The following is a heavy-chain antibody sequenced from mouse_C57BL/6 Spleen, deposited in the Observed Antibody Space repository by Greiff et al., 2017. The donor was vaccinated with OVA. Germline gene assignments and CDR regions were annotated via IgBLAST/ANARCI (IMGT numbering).Heavy chain of an antibody. V-gene: IGHV5-12*01. J-gene: IGHJ3*01. CDR1: GFTFSDYY. CDR3: ARQTGSPAFVY. CDR2: ISNGGGST. Sequence: EVKVVESGGGLVQPGGSLKLSCAASGFTFSDYYMYWVRQTPEKRLEWVAYISNGGGSTYYPDTVKGRFTISRDNATNTLYLQMSRLKSEDTATYYCARQTGSPAFVYWGQGTLVTVSA. D-gene: IGHD4-1*01.